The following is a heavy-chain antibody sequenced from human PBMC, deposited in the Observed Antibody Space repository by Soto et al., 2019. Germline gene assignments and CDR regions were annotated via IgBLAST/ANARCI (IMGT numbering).Heavy chain of an antibody. CDR2: IYYSGST. D-gene: IGHD3-22*01. V-gene: IGHV4-39*01. Sequence: SETLSLTCTVSGGSISSSSYYWGWIRQPPGKGLEWIGSIYYSGSTYYNPSLKSRVTISVDTSKNQFSLKLSSVTAADTAVYYCAGSITMIVVVITLFDYWGQGTLVTVSS. J-gene: IGHJ4*02. CDR1: GGSISSSSYY. CDR3: AGSITMIVVVITLFDY.